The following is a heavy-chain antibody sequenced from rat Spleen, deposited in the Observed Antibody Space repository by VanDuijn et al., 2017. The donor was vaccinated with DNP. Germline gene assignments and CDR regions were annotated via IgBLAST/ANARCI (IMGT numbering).Heavy chain of an antibody. CDR1: GYSITSNHK. CDR3: AIQLGVFDY. Sequence: EVQLQESGPGLVKPSQSLSLTGSVTGYSITSNHKWTWIRKFLGNELEWMGYINNAGSTNYNPSLKSRFSITRDTSKNQFFLQVNSVRNEDTATYYCAIQLGVFDYWGQGVMVIVSS. CDR2: INNAGST. D-gene: IGHD5-1*01. V-gene: IGHV3-3*01. J-gene: IGHJ2*01.